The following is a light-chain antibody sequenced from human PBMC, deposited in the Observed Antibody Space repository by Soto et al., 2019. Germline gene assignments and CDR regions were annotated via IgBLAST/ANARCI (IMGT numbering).Light chain of an antibody. CDR1: QSVSSNY. CDR2: DAS. CDR3: QQYGSSSMT. J-gene: IGKJ5*01. Sequence: EIVLTQSPGTLSLSPGERVTLSCRASQSVSSNYLAWYQQKPGQAPRLLFYDASTRATGIADRFSGSGSGTDFTLTISRLEPEDFAVYYCQQYGSSSMTFGQGTRLEMK. V-gene: IGKV3-20*01.